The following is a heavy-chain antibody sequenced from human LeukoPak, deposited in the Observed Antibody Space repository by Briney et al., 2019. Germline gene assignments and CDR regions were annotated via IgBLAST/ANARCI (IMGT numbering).Heavy chain of an antibody. CDR2: INHSGST. CDR1: GGSFSGYY. Sequence: SETLSLTCAVYGGSFSGYYWSWIRQPPGKGLEWIGEINHSGSTNYNPSLKSRVTISVDTSKNQFSLKLSSVTAADTAVYYCARQSSGWFLPGFDYWGQGTLVTVSS. CDR3: ARQSSGWFLPGFDY. V-gene: IGHV4-34*01. D-gene: IGHD6-19*01. J-gene: IGHJ4*02.